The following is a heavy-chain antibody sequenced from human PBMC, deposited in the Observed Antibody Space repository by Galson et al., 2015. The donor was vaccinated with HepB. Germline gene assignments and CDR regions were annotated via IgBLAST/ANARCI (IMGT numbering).Heavy chain of an antibody. CDR2: ITGSDSRT. J-gene: IGHJ4*02. D-gene: IGHD1-26*01. CDR3: APRPGYYLGPGF. CDR1: GFPFGTYA. Sequence: SLRLSCAVSGFPFGTYAMSWVRQAPGKGLECPAVITGSDSRTFYADSIKGRFTISRDNSRDTLYLQINSLGAEDTAVYDCAPRPGYYLGPGFWGLGTPVTVSS. V-gene: IGHV3-23*01.